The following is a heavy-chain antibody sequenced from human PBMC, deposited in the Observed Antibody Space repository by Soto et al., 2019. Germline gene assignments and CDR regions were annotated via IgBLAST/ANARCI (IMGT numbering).Heavy chain of an antibody. CDR2: IYYSGST. CDR3: ARGTLLGWRGYYFDY. CDR1: GGSISRYY. Sequence: SETLSLTCTVSGGSISRYYWSWIRQPPGKGLEWIGYIYYSGSTNYNPSLKSRVTISVDTSKNQFSLKLSSVTAADTAVYYCARGTLLGWRGYYFDYWGQGTLVTVSS. V-gene: IGHV4-59*01. D-gene: IGHD3-3*01. J-gene: IGHJ4*02.